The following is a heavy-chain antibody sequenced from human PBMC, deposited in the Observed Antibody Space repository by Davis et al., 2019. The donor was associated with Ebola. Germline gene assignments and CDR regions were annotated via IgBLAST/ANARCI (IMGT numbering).Heavy chain of an antibody. V-gene: IGHV3-21*01. Sequence: YIYYADSVKGRFTISRDNAKNSLYLQMNSLRAEDTAVYYCAREYCSSTSCYFDYWGQGTLVTVSS. J-gene: IGHJ4*02. CDR3: AREYCSSTSCYFDY. D-gene: IGHD2-2*01. CDR2: YI.